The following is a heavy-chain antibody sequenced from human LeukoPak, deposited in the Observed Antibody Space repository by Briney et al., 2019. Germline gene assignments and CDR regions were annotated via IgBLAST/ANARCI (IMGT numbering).Heavy chain of an antibody. Sequence: GASAKVSCKVSGYTLTELSMHWVRQAPGKGLEWMGGFDPEDGETIYAQKFQGRVTMTEDTSTDTAYMELSSLRSEDTAVYYCATAIPYSSSWYTDYWGQGTLVTVSS. CDR2: FDPEDGET. V-gene: IGHV1-24*01. CDR1: GYTLTELS. D-gene: IGHD6-13*01. J-gene: IGHJ4*02. CDR3: ATAIPYSSSWYTDY.